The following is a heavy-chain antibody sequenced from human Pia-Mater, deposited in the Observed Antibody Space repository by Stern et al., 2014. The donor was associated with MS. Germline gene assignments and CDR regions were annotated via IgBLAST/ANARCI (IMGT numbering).Heavy chain of an antibody. D-gene: IGHD1-1*01. Sequence: VQLVESGAEVKKPGASVNISCVTSGYTFTTYYVHWGRQAPGQGLAWMVIINTSDGDTSHQRKFQDRVTVTRDTSASTVYLKLSSLKSEDTAVYYCARQRTTGHMDFDYWGQGTLVTVSS. CDR1: GYTFTTYY. J-gene: IGHJ4*02. CDR2: INTSDGDT. V-gene: IGHV1-46*01. CDR3: ARQRTTGHMDFDY.